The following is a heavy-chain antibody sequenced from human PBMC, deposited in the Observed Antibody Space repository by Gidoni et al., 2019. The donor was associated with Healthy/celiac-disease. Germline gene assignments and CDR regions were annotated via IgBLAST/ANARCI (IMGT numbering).Heavy chain of an antibody. CDR3: AKRLKVVPAATGGMDV. J-gene: IGHJ6*02. CDR2: ISGSGGST. CDR1: GFPFSSYA. Sequence: EVQLLESGGGLVPPGGFLGLSCAASGFPFSSYAMSWVRQAPGKGLEWVSAISGSGGSTYYADSVKGRFTISRDNSKNTLYLQMNSLRAEDTAVYYCAKRLKVVPAATGGMDVWGQGTTVTVSS. D-gene: IGHD2-2*01. V-gene: IGHV3-23*01.